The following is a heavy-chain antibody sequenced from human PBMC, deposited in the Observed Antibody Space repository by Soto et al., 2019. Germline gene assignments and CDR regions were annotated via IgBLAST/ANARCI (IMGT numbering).Heavy chain of an antibody. CDR3: ARGRASGSYYLLDY. V-gene: IGHV1-8*01. J-gene: IGHJ4*02. Sequence: ASVKVSCKASGDTFTTYDINWVRQATGHGLEWMGWTNPNSGNIGYAQRFQGRVTMTRDTAIRTAYMEVSSLRSDDTAVYYCARGRASGSYYLLDYWGQGTLVTVSS. CDR1: GDTFTTYD. CDR2: TNPNSGNI. D-gene: IGHD3-10*01.